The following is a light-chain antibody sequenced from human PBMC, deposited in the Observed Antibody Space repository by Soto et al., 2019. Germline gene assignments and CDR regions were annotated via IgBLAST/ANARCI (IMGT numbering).Light chain of an antibody. Sequence: ELVLTQSPATLSLSQGEGATLSCRASQSISNYLAWYQQKHGQAPRVLIYDTSKRATGIPARFSGTGSGTDFNITISLLEPEDFAVYYCQHRSDSPVTCGPGTKVDIK. CDR3: QHRSDSPVT. J-gene: IGKJ3*01. CDR2: DTS. V-gene: IGKV3-11*01. CDR1: QSISNY.